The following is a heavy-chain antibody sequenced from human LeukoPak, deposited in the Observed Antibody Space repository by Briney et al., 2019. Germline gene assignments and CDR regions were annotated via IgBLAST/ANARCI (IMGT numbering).Heavy chain of an antibody. V-gene: IGHV3-23*01. CDR1: GFTFNGYA. J-gene: IGHJ4*02. Sequence: GGSLRLSCEGSGFTFNGYAFSWVRQAPGKGLELVAVTGGSDDNTHYADSVKGRFTISRDNSEKRLFLQMNSLRPDDSALYYCTKDLMTGFSSGWYFAYWGQGTLVTVSS. CDR2: TGGSDDNT. CDR3: TKDLMTGFSSGWYFAY. D-gene: IGHD6-19*01.